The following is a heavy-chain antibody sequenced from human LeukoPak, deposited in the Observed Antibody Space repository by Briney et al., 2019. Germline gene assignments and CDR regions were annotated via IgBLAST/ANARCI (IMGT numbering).Heavy chain of an antibody. V-gene: IGHV3-64*01. CDR3: AREGRASMVRGVIPPTSAFDY. CDR2: IRSDGGST. CDR1: GFTFSSYA. D-gene: IGHD3-10*01. J-gene: IGHJ4*02. Sequence: PGGSLRLSCAASGFTFSSYAMHWVRQAPGKGLEYVSSIRSDGGSTYYANSVRGRFTISRDNSKNTLYLQMGSLRAEDMDVYYCAREGRASMVRGVIPPTSAFDYWGQGTLVTVSS.